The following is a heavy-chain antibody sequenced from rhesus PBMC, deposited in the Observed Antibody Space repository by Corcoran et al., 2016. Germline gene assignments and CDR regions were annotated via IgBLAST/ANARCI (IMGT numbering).Heavy chain of an antibody. Sequence: QVQLQESGPGLVQPSETLSLICAVSGYAVSSGYGCSWVRQPPGKGLEWLGYIGGDGYPTTYNPSLTIRLTISKDPSKNQFSLKLSSVTAADTAVYYCARYRAAAETWYFDLWGPGTPITISS. CDR2: IGGDGYPT. J-gene: IGHJ2*01. CDR3: ARYRAAAETWYFDL. CDR1: GYAVSSGYG. D-gene: IGHD6-31*01. V-gene: IGHV4-127*01.